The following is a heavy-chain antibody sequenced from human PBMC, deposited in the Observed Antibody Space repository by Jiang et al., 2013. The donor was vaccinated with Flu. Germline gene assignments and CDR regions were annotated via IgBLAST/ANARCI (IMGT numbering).Heavy chain of an antibody. D-gene: IGHD5-12*01. J-gene: IGHJ4*02. Sequence: GRFTISRDNSKNTLYLQMNSLRAEDTAVYYCARVAGIVATNWVFDYWGQGTLVTVSS. CDR3: ARVAGIVATNWVFDY. V-gene: IGHV3-30*01.